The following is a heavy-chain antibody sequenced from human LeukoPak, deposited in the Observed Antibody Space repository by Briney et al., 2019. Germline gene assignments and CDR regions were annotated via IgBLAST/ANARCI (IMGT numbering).Heavy chain of an antibody. V-gene: IGHV3-33*01. J-gene: IGHJ4*02. D-gene: IGHD6-19*01. CDR3: ARSTYSSPVAPLGDY. CDR2: IWYEGSNK. Sequence: PGGSLRLSCAGSGFTFSSYGMHWVRQAPGKGLEWVAVIWYEGSNKYYADSVKGRFTISRDNSKNTLYLQMNSLRAEDTAVYYCARSTYSSPVAPLGDYWGQGTLVTVSS. CDR1: GFTFSSYG.